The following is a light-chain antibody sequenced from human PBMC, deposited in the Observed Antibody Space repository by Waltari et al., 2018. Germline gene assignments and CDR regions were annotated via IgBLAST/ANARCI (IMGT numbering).Light chain of an antibody. CDR2: DDS. CDR1: NIGSKT. J-gene: IGLJ3*02. CDR3: QVWDGSSDHRV. V-gene: IGLV3-21*02. Sequence: SYILTQPPSLSVAPGQTARIPCGGNNIGSKTVHWYQQKPGQAPVLVVSDDSDRPSGIRERFSDSNSGNTATLTISRVEAGDEADYYCQVWDGSSDHRVFGGGTTLTVL.